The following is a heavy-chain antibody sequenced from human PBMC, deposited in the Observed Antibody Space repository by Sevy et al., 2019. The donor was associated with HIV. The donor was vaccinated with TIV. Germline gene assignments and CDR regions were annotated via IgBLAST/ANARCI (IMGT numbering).Heavy chain of an antibody. CDR1: GFIYGDYA. CDR2: IRSKAYGGTT. Sequence: GGSLRLSCIASGFIYGDYAMSWVRQAPGKGLEWVSFIRSKAYGGTTQYAASVKGRFTISRDDSKSIAYLQMNSLRTEDTAVYYCTRVEGATDWGMDVWGQGTTVTVSS. V-gene: IGHV3-49*04. D-gene: IGHD1-26*01. J-gene: IGHJ6*02. CDR3: TRVEGATDWGMDV.